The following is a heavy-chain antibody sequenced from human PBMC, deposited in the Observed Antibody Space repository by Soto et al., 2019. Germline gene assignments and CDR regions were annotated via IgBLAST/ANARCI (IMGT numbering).Heavy chain of an antibody. V-gene: IGHV4-39*01. J-gene: IGHJ5*02. Sequence: SETLSLTCTVSGGSISSSSYYWGWIRQPPGKGLEWIGSIYYSGSTYYNQSLKSRVTISVDTSKNQFSLKLSSVTAAETAVNNFSCGRPAFWSGSKWTFDLWGQGTLVTVSS. D-gene: IGHD3-3*01. CDR3: SCGRPAFWSGSKWTFDL. CDR2: IYYSGST. CDR1: GGSISSSSYY.